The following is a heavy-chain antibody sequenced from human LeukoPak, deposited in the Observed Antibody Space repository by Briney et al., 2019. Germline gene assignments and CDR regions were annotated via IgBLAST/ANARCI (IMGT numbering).Heavy chain of an antibody. CDR1: GYTFTSYD. D-gene: IGHD1-14*01. J-gene: IGHJ3*02. Sequence: GASVKVSCKASGYTFTSYDINWVRQATGQGLEWMGWMNPNSGNTGYAQKFQGRVTITRNTSISTAYMGLSSLRSEDTAVYYCAKHLRAGPEDAFDIWGQGTMVTVSS. CDR2: MNPNSGNT. CDR3: AKHLRAGPEDAFDI. V-gene: IGHV1-8*03.